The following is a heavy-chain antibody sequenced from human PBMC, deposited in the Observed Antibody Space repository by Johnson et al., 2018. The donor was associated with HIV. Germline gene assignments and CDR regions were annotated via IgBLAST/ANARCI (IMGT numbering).Heavy chain of an antibody. D-gene: IGHD6-19*01. CDR1: VFSFSSYW. CDR3: ARDKFTGRQWLSYDDAFDI. CDR2: IKQDGSEK. J-gene: IGHJ3*02. V-gene: IGHV3-7*01. Sequence: VQLVESGGGVVQPGGSLRLSCAASVFSFSSYWMSWVRQAPGKGLEWVANIKQDGSEKYYVDSVKGRFTISRDNAKNSLYLQMNSLRAEDTAVYYCARDKFTGRQWLSYDDAFDIWGQGTMVTVSS.